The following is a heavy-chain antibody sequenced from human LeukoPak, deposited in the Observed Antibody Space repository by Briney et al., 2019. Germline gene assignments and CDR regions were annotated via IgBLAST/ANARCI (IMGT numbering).Heavy chain of an antibody. J-gene: IGHJ4*02. CDR2: ISPSSSST. V-gene: IGHV3-23*01. D-gene: IGHD6-13*01. CDR1: GFTFSSYA. CDR3: ARRYTSSWYYFDY. Sequence: GGSLRLSCAASGFTFSSYAMPWVRQTPGKGLEWVSAISPSSSSTYYANSVKGRFTISRDNSKNTLYLQMNSLRAEDTAVYYCARRYTSSWYYFDYWGQGTLVTVSS.